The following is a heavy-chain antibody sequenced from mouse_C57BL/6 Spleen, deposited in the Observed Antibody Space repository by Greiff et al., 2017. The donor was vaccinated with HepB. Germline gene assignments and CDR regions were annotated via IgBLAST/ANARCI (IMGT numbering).Heavy chain of an antibody. Sequence: EVMLVESGGGLVKPGGSLKLSCAASGFTFSDYGMHWVRQAPEKGLEWVAYISSGSSTIYYADTVKGRFTISRDNAKNTLFLQMTSLRSEDTAMYYCARPGGLYYGNGWYFDVWGTGTTVTVSS. CDR1: GFTFSDYG. CDR2: ISSGSSTI. D-gene: IGHD2-1*01. CDR3: ARPGGLYYGNGWYFDV. V-gene: IGHV5-17*01. J-gene: IGHJ1*03.